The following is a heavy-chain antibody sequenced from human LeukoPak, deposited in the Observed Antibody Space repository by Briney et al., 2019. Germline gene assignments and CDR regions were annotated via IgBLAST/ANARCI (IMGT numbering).Heavy chain of an antibody. CDR1: GFTLSDFW. J-gene: IGHJ4*02. V-gene: IGHV3-7*01. CDR2: IDQDGSDK. CDR3: ARDLVAIVAPTGEFDY. Sequence: GGSLRLSCAASGFTLSDFWMSWVRQAPGKGLEWVANIDQDGSDKNYVGSVKGRFTISRDNAKNSLYLQMNSLRAEDTAVYYCARDLVAIVAPTGEFDYWGQGALVTVSS. D-gene: IGHD5-12*01.